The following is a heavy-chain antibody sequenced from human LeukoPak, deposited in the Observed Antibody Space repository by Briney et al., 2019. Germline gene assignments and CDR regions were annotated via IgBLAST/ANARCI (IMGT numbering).Heavy chain of an antibody. CDR2: IYYSGTT. D-gene: IGHD2-15*01. V-gene: IGHV4-39*01. CDR3: ARPSVVVETNDAFDI. Sequence: PSETLSLTCTVSGGSISSYYWGWIRQPPGKGLEWIGSIYYSGTTYYNPSLKSRVTIFVDTSKNQFSLKLSSVTAADTAVYYCARPSVVVETNDAFDIWGQGTMVTVSS. CDR1: GGSISSYY. J-gene: IGHJ3*02.